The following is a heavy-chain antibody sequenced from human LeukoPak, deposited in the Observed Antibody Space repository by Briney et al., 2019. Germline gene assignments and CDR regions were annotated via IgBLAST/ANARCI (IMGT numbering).Heavy chain of an antibody. CDR3: ARVSGDGESSYRALDI. CDR2: ISAYNGNT. J-gene: IGHJ3*02. CDR1: GYTFTSYG. Sequence: GASVKVSCKASGYTFTSYGISWVRQAPGQGLEWMGWISAYNGNTNYAQKLQGRVTMTTDTSTSTAYMELRSLRSDDTAVYYCARVSGDGESSYRALDIWGQGTMVTVSS. V-gene: IGHV1-18*01. D-gene: IGHD1-26*01.